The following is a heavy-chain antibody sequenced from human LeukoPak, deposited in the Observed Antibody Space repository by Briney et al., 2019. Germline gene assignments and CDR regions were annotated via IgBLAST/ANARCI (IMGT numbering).Heavy chain of an antibody. CDR2: MNPNSGNT. CDR1: GYTFTSYD. J-gene: IGHJ6*02. D-gene: IGHD6-19*01. CDR3: ARDYSSGWYFGYYYYYGMDV. Sequence: ASVKVSCKASGYTFTSYDINWVRQATGQGLEWMGWMNPNSGNTGYAQKFQGRVTMTRNTSISTAYMKLSSLRSEDTAVYYCARDYSSGWYFGYYYYYGMDVWGQGTTVTVSS. V-gene: IGHV1-8*01.